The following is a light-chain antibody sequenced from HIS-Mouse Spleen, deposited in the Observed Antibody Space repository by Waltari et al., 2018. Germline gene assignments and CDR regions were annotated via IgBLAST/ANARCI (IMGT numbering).Light chain of an antibody. V-gene: IGKV1-5*03. CDR1: QSISSW. CDR2: KAS. CDR3: QQYNSYWT. Sequence: DIQMTQSPSTLSASVGDRVTIPCRASQSISSWLAWYQQKPGKAPKLLSYKASSLESGVPSRFSGSGSGTEFTLTISSLQPDDFATYYCQQYNSYWTFGQGTKVEIK. J-gene: IGKJ1*01.